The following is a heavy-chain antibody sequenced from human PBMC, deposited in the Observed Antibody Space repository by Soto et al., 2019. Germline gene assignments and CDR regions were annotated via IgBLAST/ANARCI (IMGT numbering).Heavy chain of an antibody. CDR3: ARVSYYYGSSSYYFFDY. Sequence: PSETLSLTCTVSGDSVSSGSYYWSWIRQPPGKGLEWIGYIYYSGSTKYNPSLKTRVTISVDTSKNQLSLKLSSVTAADTAVYYCARVSYYYGSSSYYFFDYWGQGTPVTVSS. D-gene: IGHD3-22*01. CDR1: GDSVSSGSYY. J-gene: IGHJ4*02. V-gene: IGHV4-61*01. CDR2: IYYSGST.